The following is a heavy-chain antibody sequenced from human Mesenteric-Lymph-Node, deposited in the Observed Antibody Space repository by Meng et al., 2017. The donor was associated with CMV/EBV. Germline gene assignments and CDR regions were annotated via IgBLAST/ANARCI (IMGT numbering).Heavy chain of an antibody. D-gene: IGHD1-26*01. Sequence: GGSLRLSCAASGFTFSSYAMHWVRQAPGKGLEWVAVISYDGSNKYYADSVKGRFTISRDNSKNTLYLQMNSLRAEDTAVYYCARDGVGATSWYFDLWGRGTLVTVSS. CDR2: ISYDGSNK. CDR3: ARDGVGATSWYFDL. CDR1: GFTFSSYA. J-gene: IGHJ2*01. V-gene: IGHV3-30*04.